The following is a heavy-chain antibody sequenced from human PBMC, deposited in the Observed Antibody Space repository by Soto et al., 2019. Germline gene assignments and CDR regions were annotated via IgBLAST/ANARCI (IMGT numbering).Heavy chain of an antibody. J-gene: IGHJ4*02. CDR3: ARVGAYYYDSSGYRPFDY. CDR1: GGTFSSYA. CDR2: IIPIFGTA. V-gene: IGHV1-69*13. D-gene: IGHD3-22*01. Sequence: SVKVSCKASGGTFSSYAISWVRQAPGQGLEWMGGIIPIFGTANYAQKFQGRVTITADESTSTAYMELSSLRSEDTAVYYCARVGAYYYDSSGYRPFDYWGQGTLVTVSS.